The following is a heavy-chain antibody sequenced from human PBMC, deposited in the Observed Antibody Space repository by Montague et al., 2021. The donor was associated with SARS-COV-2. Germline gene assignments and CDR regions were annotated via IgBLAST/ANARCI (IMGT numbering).Heavy chain of an antibody. CDR2: TYFRSSFYN. CDR1: GDSVSSSTVA. Sequence: CAISGDSVSSSTVAWNWLRQPPSRGLEWLGRTYFRSSFYNDYALSVKSRLNIQPDLAKNQFSLQLTSVTPEDTAIYYCARQDTSGWLTFDYWGQGILVTVSS. V-gene: IGHV6-1*01. J-gene: IGHJ4*02. CDR3: ARQDTSGWLTFDY. D-gene: IGHD6-19*01.